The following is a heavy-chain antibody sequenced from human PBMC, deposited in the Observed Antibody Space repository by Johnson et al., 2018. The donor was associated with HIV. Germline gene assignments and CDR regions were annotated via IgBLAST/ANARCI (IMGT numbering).Heavy chain of an antibody. V-gene: IGHV3-11*04. J-gene: IGHJ3*02. CDR2: ISSGGSTI. CDR1: GFTFSDYY. CDR3: ATAGEHSSGCVTGPLFGAFDI. Sequence: QVQLVESGGGVVQPGRSLRLSCAASGFTFSDYYMSWIRQAPGKGLEWVSYISSGGSTIYYADSLKGRFTISRDNTKNTLYLQMNSLRAEATAVYYCATAGEHSSGCVTGPLFGAFDIWGQGSMVTVSS. D-gene: IGHD6-19*01.